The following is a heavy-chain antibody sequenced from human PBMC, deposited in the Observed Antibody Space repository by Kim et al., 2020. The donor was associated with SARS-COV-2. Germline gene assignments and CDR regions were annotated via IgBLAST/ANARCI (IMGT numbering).Heavy chain of an antibody. CDR3: ARGANIHYYDSSAVDY. V-gene: IGHV1-2*04. D-gene: IGHD3-22*01. Sequence: ASVKVSCKASGYTFTGYYMHWVRQAPGQGLEWMGWINPNSGGTNYAQKFQGWVTMTRDTSISTAYMELSRLRSDDTAVYYCARGANIHYYDSSAVDYWGQGTLVTVSS. CDR2: INPNSGGT. CDR1: GYTFTGYY. J-gene: IGHJ4*02.